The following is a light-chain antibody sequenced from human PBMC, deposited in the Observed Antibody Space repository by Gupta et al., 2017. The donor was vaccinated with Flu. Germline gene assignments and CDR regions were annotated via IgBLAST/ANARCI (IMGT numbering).Light chain of an antibody. Sequence: SHEVTQSPPLSVSPGQTARIICSGENLPRQCVYWYQQKPGQAPILVMYKDTERPSGVPGRFSGSSSGTIVTLTISGVQTEDEGDYYCQSSDTTGTFVSFGGGTKLTVL. CDR1: NLPRQC. V-gene: IGLV3-25*02. CDR3: QSSDTTGTFVS. CDR2: KDT. J-gene: IGLJ2*01.